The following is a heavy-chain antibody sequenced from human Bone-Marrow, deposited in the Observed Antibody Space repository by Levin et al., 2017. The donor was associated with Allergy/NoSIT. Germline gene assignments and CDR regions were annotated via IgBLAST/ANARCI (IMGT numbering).Heavy chain of an antibody. J-gene: IGHJ5*02. CDR2: IYSGGST. CDR3: ARDPPGIALAPTA. CDR1: GFTVSNNF. V-gene: IGHV3-53*01. D-gene: IGHD6-19*01. Sequence: SGGSLRLSCAASGFTVSNNFVYWVRQAPGKGLEWVSLIYSGGSTQYADSVKGRFTISRDNSKNTLFLQMNSLRTEDTAVYYCARDPPGIALAPTAWGQGTLVTVSS.